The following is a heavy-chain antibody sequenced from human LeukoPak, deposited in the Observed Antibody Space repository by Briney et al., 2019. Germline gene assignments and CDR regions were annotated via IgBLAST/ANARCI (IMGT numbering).Heavy chain of an antibody. Sequence: SETLSLTCAVYGGSFSGYYWSWIRQPPGKGLEWIGEINHSGSTNYNPSLKSRVTISVDTSKNQFSLKLSSVTAADTAVYYCARGRADNITFDIWGQGTMVTVSS. CDR3: ARGRADNITFDI. V-gene: IGHV4-34*01. J-gene: IGHJ3*02. CDR2: INHSGST. CDR1: GGSFSGYY. D-gene: IGHD1-14*01.